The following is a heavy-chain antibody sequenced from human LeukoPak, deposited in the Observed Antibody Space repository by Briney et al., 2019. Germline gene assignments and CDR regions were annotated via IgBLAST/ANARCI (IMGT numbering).Heavy chain of an antibody. J-gene: IGHJ6*02. V-gene: IGHV4-59*01. CDR2: IYYSGST. Sequence: PSETLSLTCTVSGGSISSYYWSWIRQPPGKGLEWIGYIYYSGSTNYNPSLKSRVTISVDTSKNQFSLKLSSVTAADTAVYYCARFSLSVFSNPAYYGMDVWGQGTTVTVSS. CDR3: ARFSLSVFSNPAYYGMDV. D-gene: IGHD3-3*02. CDR1: GGSISSYY.